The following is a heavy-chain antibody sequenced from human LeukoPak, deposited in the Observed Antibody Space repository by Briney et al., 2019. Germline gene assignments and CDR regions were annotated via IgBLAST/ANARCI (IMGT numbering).Heavy chain of an antibody. CDR3: AKGQSRAYGSSIYYFDY. CDR1: GFTFSSYA. V-gene: IGHV3-23*01. Sequence: GGSLRLSCAASGFTFSSYAMSWVRQAPGKGLEWVSAISGSGGSTYYADSVKGRFTISRDSSKNTLYLQMNSLRAEDTAVYYCAKGQSRAYGSSIYYFDYWGQGTLVTVSS. D-gene: IGHD6-13*01. J-gene: IGHJ4*02. CDR2: ISGSGGST.